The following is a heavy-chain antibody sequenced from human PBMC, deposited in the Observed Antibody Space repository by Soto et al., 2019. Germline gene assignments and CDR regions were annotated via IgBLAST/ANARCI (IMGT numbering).Heavy chain of an antibody. J-gene: IGHJ6*02. V-gene: IGHV3-48*02. CDR1: GFTFSSYS. CDR3: ARDRMRSGYCSGGSCYSVSHYYYGMDV. CDR2: ISSSSSTI. Sequence: GGSLRLSCAASGFTFSSYSMNWVRQAPGKGLEWVSYISSSSSTIYYADSVKGRFTISRDNAKNSVYLQMNSLRDEDTAVYYCARDRMRSGYCSGGSCYSVSHYYYGMDVWGQGTTVTVSS. D-gene: IGHD2-15*01.